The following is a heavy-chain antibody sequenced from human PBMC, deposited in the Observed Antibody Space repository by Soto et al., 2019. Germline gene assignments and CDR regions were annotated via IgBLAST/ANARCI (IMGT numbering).Heavy chain of an antibody. V-gene: IGHV4-30-4*01. CDR3: ARDQYSGYDFAL. CDR1: GASIAGGSYY. CDR2: IPSRGRP. J-gene: IGHJ4*02. Sequence: QVHLRESGPGLVKPSQTLSLTCSVSGASIAGGSYYWSWIRQPPGKGLEWIGYIPSRGRPFYNPSLTIRVSISADSSNNHLSLQLTSVTAADTAVYYCARDQYSGYDFALWGQGTLVTVSS. D-gene: IGHD5-12*01.